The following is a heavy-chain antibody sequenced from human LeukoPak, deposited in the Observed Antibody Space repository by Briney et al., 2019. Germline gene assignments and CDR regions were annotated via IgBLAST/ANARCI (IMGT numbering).Heavy chain of an antibody. CDR2: ISWNSGTI. D-gene: IGHD3-22*01. V-gene: IGHV3-9*01. CDR1: GFTFDDYA. CDR3: AKGRSGYYGPFDY. J-gene: IGHJ4*02. Sequence: GGSLRLSCAASGFTFDDYAMHWVRQAPGKGLEWVSGISWNSGTIDYADSVKGRFTISRDNAKNSLYLQMNSLRAEDTALYYCAKGRSGYYGPFDYWGQGTLVTVSS.